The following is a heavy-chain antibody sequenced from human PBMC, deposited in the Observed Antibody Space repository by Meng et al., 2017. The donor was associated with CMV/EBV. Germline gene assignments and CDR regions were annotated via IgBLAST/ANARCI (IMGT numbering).Heavy chain of an antibody. Sequence: ASGFTFSSYSMNWVRQAPGKGLEWVSSISSSSSYIYYADSVKGRFTISRDNAKNSLYLQINSLRAEDTAVYYCARDRGSWLREIDYWGQGTLVTVSS. J-gene: IGHJ4*02. CDR3: ARDRGSWLREIDY. V-gene: IGHV3-21*01. CDR2: ISSSSSYI. D-gene: IGHD6-13*01. CDR1: GFTFSSYS.